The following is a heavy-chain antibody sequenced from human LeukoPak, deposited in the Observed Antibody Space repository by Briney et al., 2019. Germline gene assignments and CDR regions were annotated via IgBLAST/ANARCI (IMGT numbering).Heavy chain of an antibody. CDR2: ISGRGVST. D-gene: IGHD1-14*01. CDR1: GFTFSSYA. CDR3: ARDSGTYRPRNDY. J-gene: IGHJ4*02. V-gene: IGHV3-23*01. Sequence: PGGSLRLSCAASGFTFSSYAMNWVRQAPGKGLEWVSVISGRGVSTYYADSVKGRFTISRDNSKNTLYLQMNSLRAEDTAVYYCARDSGTYRPRNDYWGQGTLVTVSS.